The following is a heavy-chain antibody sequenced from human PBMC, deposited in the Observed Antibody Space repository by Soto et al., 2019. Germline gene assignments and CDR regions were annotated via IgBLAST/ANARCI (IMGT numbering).Heavy chain of an antibody. Sequence: GGSLRLSCAASGFTLSSYAMTWVRQAPGKGLEWVSAVSGGGGSTYYADSVKGRFTISRDNSKNTVSLQMNSLRAEDTAVYYCARGVGSSTSPLDAWGQGILVTVSS. CDR3: ARGVGSSTSPLDA. CDR2: VSGGGGST. D-gene: IGHD2-2*01. J-gene: IGHJ5*02. CDR1: GFTLSSYA. V-gene: IGHV3-23*01.